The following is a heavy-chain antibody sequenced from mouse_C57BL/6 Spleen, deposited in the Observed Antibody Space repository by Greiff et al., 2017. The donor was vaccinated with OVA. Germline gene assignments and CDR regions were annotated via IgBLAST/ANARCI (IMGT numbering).Heavy chain of an antibody. CDR2: IDPSDSYT. J-gene: IGHJ3*01. D-gene: IGHD2-4*01. V-gene: IGHV1-59*01. Sequence: QVQLQQPGAELVRPGTSVKLSCKASGYTFTSYWMHWVKQRPGQGLEWIGVIDPSDSYTNYNQKFKGKATLTVDTSSSTAYMQLSSLTSEDSAVYYCASSYDYLAWFAYWAKGLWSLSLQ. CDR3: ASSYDYLAWFAY. CDR1: GYTFTSYW.